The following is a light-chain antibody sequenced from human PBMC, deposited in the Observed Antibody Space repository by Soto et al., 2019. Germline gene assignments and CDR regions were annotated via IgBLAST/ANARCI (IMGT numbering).Light chain of an antibody. J-gene: IGKJ1*01. CDR1: QSLRSW. CDR2: DVS. CDR3: QQYTNYPWT. V-gene: IGKV1-5*01. Sequence: DIQMTQSPPTLSASVGDRVTITCRASQSLRSWLAWYQQRPGKAPNLLIYDVSSLESGVPSRVSGSGSGTEFTLTISSLQPDDFATYYCQQYTNYPWTFGQGTKVEIK.